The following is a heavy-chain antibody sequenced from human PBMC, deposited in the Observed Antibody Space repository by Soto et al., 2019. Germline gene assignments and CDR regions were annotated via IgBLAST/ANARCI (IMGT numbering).Heavy chain of an antibody. J-gene: IGHJ6*02. V-gene: IGHV1-69*13. Sequence: SVKVSCKASGYTFTSYAMHWVRQAPGQGLEWMGGIIPIFGTAKYAQKFQGRVTITADESTSTAYMELSSLRSEDTAVYYCARESYSSGPYYGMDVWGQGTTVTVSS. D-gene: IGHD5-18*01. CDR2: IIPIFGTA. CDR1: GYTFTSYA. CDR3: ARESYSSGPYYGMDV.